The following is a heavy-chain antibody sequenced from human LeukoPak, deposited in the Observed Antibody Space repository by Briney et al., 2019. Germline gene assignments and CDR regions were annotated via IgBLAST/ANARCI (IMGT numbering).Heavy chain of an antibody. J-gene: IGHJ4*02. CDR1: GFTFDDYA. CDR3: AKDPPGYYYDSSGYTL. CDR2: ISGSGGST. Sequence: PGGSLRLSCAASGFTFDDYAMRWVRHAPGKGLEWVSAISGSGGSTYYADSVKGRFTISRDNSKNTLYLQMNSLRAEDTAVYYCAKDPPGYYYDSSGYTLWGQGTLVTVSS. D-gene: IGHD3-22*01. V-gene: IGHV3-23*01.